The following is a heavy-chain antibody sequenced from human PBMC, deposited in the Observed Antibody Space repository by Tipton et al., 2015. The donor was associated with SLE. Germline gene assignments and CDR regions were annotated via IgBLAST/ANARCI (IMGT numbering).Heavy chain of an antibody. CDR3: ARHQQQLHDFDY. V-gene: IGHV4-39*07. CDR1: GGSIRSSSYY. J-gene: IGHJ4*02. D-gene: IGHD6-13*01. CDR2: FYNSGTA. Sequence: LRLSCSVSGGSIRSSSYYWGRIRQPPGKGLEWIASFYNSGTAYYNPSLRSRVTISVDTSKNRFSLNLYSVTAADTAVYYCARHQQQLHDFDYWGQGTLVTVSS.